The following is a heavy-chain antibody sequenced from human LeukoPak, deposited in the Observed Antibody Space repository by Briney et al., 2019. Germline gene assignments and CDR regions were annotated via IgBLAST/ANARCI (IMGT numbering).Heavy chain of an antibody. CDR1: GGSFSGYY. CDR2: INHSGST. CDR3: ARDQQWLVAGEKNYFDY. D-gene: IGHD6-19*01. V-gene: IGHV4-34*01. J-gene: IGHJ4*02. Sequence: SETLSLTCAVYGGSFSGYYWSWIRQPPGKGLEWIGEINHSGSTNYNPSLKSRVTISVDTSKNQFSLKLSSVTAADTAVYYCARDQQWLVAGEKNYFDYWGQGTLVTVSS.